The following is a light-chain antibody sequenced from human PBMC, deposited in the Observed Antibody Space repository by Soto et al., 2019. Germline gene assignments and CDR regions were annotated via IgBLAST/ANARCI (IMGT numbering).Light chain of an antibody. V-gene: IGLV1-51*01. CDR1: SSNIGGNS. CDR3: GSRDSRLSAYV. J-gene: IGLJ1*01. Sequence: QSVLTQPPSGSAAPGQKVTISCSGSSSNIGGNSVSWYQQLPGTAPKLLIYDDNKRPSGIPDRFSGSKSGTSATLGITGFQTGDEANYYCGSRDSRLSAYVFGTGPKVTVL. CDR2: DDN.